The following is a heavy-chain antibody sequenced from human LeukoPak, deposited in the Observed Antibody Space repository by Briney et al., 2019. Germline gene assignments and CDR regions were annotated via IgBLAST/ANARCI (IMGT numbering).Heavy chain of an antibody. CDR3: AKRSSGWYGAGDY. Sequence: GGSLRLSCAASGFTLSSYAMSWVRQAPGKGLEWGSAISGSGGSTYYADSVKGRFTISRDNSKNTLYLQMNSLRAEDTAVYYCAKRSSGWYGAGDYWGQGTLVTVSS. CDR2: ISGSGGST. CDR1: GFTLSSYA. V-gene: IGHV3-23*01. D-gene: IGHD6-19*01. J-gene: IGHJ4*02.